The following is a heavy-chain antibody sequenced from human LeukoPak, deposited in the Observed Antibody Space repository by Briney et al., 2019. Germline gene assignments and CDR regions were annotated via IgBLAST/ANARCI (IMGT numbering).Heavy chain of an antibody. Sequence: GGSLRLSCTASGFTFNLFWMHWVRQVPGKGLEWVSVIYGGGSTYYADSVKGRFTISRDTPKDTLYLQMNSLRVEDTAVYYCASWPVGWYGEDSWGQGTLVTVSS. J-gene: IGHJ4*02. V-gene: IGHV3-53*01. D-gene: IGHD6-19*01. CDR2: IYGGGST. CDR1: GFTFNLFW. CDR3: ASWPVGWYGEDS.